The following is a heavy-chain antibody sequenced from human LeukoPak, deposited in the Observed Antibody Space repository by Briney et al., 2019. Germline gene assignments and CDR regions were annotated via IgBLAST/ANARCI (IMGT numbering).Heavy chain of an antibody. V-gene: IGHV1-18*01. D-gene: IGHD5-12*01. CDR3: AGSVATIDY. Sequence: ASVRVSSKDTGDTLTRNRISRVRQAPGQGLEWMRGISAYNGETNYAQKLQGRVTMTTDTSTSTAYMELRSLRSDDTAVYYCAGSVATIDYWGQGTLVSVSS. CDR1: GDTLTRNR. CDR2: ISAYNGET. J-gene: IGHJ4*02.